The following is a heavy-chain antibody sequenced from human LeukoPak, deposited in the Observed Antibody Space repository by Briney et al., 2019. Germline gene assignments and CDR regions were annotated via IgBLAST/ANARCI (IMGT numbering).Heavy chain of an antibody. CDR1: GFTFSSYA. CDR3: ARDAIVVVPAVDYYYYYGMDV. J-gene: IGHJ6*02. CDR2: ISYDGSNK. V-gene: IGHV3-30-3*01. Sequence: SGGSLRLSCAASGFTFSSYAMHWVRQAPGKGLEWVAVISYDGSNKYYADSVKGRFTISRDNAKNSLYLQMNSLRAEDTAVYYCARDAIVVVPAVDYYYYYGMDVWGQGTTVTVSS. D-gene: IGHD2-2*01.